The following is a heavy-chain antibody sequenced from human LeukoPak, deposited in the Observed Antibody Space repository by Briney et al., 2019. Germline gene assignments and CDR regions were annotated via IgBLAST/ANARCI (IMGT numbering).Heavy chain of an antibody. J-gene: IGHJ4*02. Sequence: SETLSLTCTVSGGSISTGGYYWGWIRQPPGKGLEWIGSIYYSGSTYYNPSLKSRVTISVDTSKNQFSLKLSSVTAADTAVYYCARDGSTIATPGVDYWGQGTLVTVSS. D-gene: IGHD6-6*01. V-gene: IGHV4-39*02. CDR2: IYYSGST. CDR3: ARDGSTIATPGVDY. CDR1: GGSISTGGYY.